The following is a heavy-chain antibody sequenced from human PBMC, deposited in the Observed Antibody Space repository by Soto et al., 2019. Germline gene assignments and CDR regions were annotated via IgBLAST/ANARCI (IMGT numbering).Heavy chain of an antibody. CDR2: IYWDDDK. J-gene: IGHJ4*01. CDR1: GFSLSTSGVG. D-gene: IGHD7-27*01. CDR3: AHDSLTGAPDY. V-gene: IGHV2-5*02. Sequence: QITLKESGPTLVKPTQTLTLTCTFSGFSLSTSGVGVGWIRQPPGKALAWLALIYWDDDKRYSPSLKSRHTICKDPAKNLLVLTTTNMDPVDTATYYCAHDSLTGAPDYWGHGNLVTVAS.